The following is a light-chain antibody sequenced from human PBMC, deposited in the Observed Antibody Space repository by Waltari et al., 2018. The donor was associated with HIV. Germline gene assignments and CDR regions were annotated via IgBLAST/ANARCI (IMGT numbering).Light chain of an antibody. CDR1: SIDIGTYNP. Sequence: QSALIHPAPMAGSPGQSITISYTGTSIDIGTYNPVSWYQQHSAHAPKLIICEDNKRPSDTSSRFSGSKSGDTAFLTISGLQAEDEADYYCCSYTTSNTLVFGGGTKLTVL. V-gene: IGLV2-14*02. CDR2: EDN. J-gene: IGLJ2*01. CDR3: CSYTTSNTLV.